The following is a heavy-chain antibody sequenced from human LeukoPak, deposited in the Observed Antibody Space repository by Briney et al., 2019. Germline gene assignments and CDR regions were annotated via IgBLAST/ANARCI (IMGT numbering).Heavy chain of an antibody. CDR1: GGTFSSYA. CDR3: ARGGLQWELLGNWFDP. CDR2: IIPIFGTA. V-gene: IGHV1-69*13. D-gene: IGHD4-23*01. Sequence: ASVKVSCKASGGTFSSYAISWVRQAPGQGLEWMGGIIPIFGTANYAQKFQGRVTITADESTSTAYMELSSLRSEDTAVYYCARGGLQWELLGNWFDPWGQGTLVTVSS. J-gene: IGHJ5*02.